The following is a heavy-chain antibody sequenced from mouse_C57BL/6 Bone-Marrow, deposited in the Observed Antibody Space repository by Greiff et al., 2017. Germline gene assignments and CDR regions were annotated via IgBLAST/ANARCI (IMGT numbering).Heavy chain of an antibody. Sequence: VQGVESGPELVKPGASVKLSCKASGYTFTSYDINWVKQRPGQGLEWIGWIYPRDGSTKYNEKFKGKATLTVDTSSSTAYMELHSLTSEDSAVYFCARAGVYYYGSSYDAMDYWGQGTSVTVSS. CDR3: ARAGVYYYGSSYDAMDY. CDR1: GYTFTSYD. J-gene: IGHJ4*01. V-gene: IGHV1-85*01. D-gene: IGHD1-1*01. CDR2: IYPRDGST.